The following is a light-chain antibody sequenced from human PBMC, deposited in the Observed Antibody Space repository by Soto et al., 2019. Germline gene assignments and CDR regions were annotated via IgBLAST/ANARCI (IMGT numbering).Light chain of an antibody. CDR1: QGIDNY. CDR3: QQYHSPPFT. CDR2: GAS. J-gene: IGKJ3*01. V-gene: IGKV1-27*01. Sequence: DIQMTQSPSSLSAFVGDRVTFTCRASQGIDNYLAWYQQKPGKVPKLLIYGASTLQSGVPSRFSGSGSGTDFTLTISSLQPEDVATYYCQQYHSPPFTFGPGTKLDIK.